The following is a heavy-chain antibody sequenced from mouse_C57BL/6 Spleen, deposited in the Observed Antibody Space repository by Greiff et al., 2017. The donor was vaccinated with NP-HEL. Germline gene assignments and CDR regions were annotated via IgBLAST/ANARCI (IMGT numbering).Heavy chain of an antibody. J-gene: IGHJ2*01. Sequence: EVHLVESGGDLVKPGGSLKLSCAASGFTFSSYGMSWVRQTPDKRLEWVATISSGGSYTYYPDSVKGRYTISRDNAKNTLYLQMSSLKSEDTAMYYCARHGGRSYFDYWGQGTTLTVSS. CDR1: GFTFSSYG. V-gene: IGHV5-6*01. CDR2: ISSGGSYT. CDR3: ARHGGRSYFDY.